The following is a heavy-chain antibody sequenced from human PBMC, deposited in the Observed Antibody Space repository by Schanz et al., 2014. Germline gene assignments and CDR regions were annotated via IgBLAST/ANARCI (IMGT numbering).Heavy chain of an antibody. CDR3: LAPDCGMDV. Sequence: EAHLVESGGGLVKPGGSLTLSCAASRFTVTNAWMSWVRQAPGKGPEWVANIKHDGSVKDYVDSVEGRFTISRDNAKNTLYLQMNSLRAEDTAVYYCLAPDCGMDVWGQGTTVTVSS. J-gene: IGHJ6*02. CDR1: RFTVTNAW. CDR2: IKHDGSVK. V-gene: IGHV3-7*02.